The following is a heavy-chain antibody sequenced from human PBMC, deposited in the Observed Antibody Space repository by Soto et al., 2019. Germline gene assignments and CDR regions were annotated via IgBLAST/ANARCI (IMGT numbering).Heavy chain of an antibody. CDR3: ARDLAKGGGSAGFDY. D-gene: IGHD2-15*01. CDR1: GYTFTGYY. Sequence: QVQLVQSGAEVKKPGASVKVSCKASGYTFTGYYIHWVRQAPGQGLEWMGWINPNSGGTKYPQKFHVRVTLNRDTSIRTVHMSLTELKSDDTAVYFCARDLAKGGGSAGFDYWGQGTLVAVSS. V-gene: IGHV1-2*02. CDR2: INPNSGGT. J-gene: IGHJ4*02.